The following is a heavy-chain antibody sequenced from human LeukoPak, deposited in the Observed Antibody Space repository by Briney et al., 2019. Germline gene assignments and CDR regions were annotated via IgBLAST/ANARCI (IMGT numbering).Heavy chain of an antibody. D-gene: IGHD6-13*01. V-gene: IGHV1-2*02. CDR3: ARDEIPLGSSRTEAHTNAFDI. CDR1: GYTFTGYY. J-gene: IGHJ3*02. CDR2: INPNSGGT. Sequence: ASVKVSCKASGYTFTGYYMHWVRQAPGQGLEWMGWINPNSGGTNYAQKFQGRVTMTRDTSISTAYMELSRLRSDDTAVYYCARDEIPLGSSRTEAHTNAFDIWGQGTMVTVSS.